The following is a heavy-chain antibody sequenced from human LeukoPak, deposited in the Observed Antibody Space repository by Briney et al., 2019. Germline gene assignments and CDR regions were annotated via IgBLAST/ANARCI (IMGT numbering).Heavy chain of an antibody. Sequence: SETLSLTCTVSGGSLSSGYWSWIRQPPGKGLERIGYIYYSGSTNYNPSLKSRVTISVDTSKNQFSLKLSSVTAADTAVYYCARDGVNYYDISGYDIWGRGTLVTVSS. V-gene: IGHV4-59*01. CDR1: GGSLSSGY. CDR2: IYYSGST. J-gene: IGHJ4*02. D-gene: IGHD3-22*01. CDR3: ARDGVNYYDISGYDI.